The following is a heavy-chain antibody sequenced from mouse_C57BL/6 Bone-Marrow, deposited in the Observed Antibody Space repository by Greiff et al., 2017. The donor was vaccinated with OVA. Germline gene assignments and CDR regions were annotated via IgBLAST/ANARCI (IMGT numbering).Heavy chain of an antibody. D-gene: IGHD1-1*01. CDR3: ERPGSGYGGWLAY. CDR2: IYPGSGNT. Sequence: VQLQQSGAELVRPGASVKLSCKASGYTFTDYYINWVKQRPGQGLEWIARIYPGSGNTYYNEKFKGKATLTAEKSSSTAYMQLSSLTSEDSAVFVCERPGSGYGGWLAYWGQGTLVTVSA. V-gene: IGHV1-76*01. CDR1: GYTFTDYY. J-gene: IGHJ3*01.